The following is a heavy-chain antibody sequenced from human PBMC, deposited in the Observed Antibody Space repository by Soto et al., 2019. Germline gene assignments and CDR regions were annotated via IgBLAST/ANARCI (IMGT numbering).Heavy chain of an antibody. Sequence: SQTLSLTCAISGDSVSSYSAAWNWIRQSPSGGLEWLGRTYYRSRFFSDYAESVKSRIIINPDTSKNQFSLQLKSVTPEDAAVYYCVRDRYSSSGWFDPWGQGTPVTVSS. V-gene: IGHV6-1*01. J-gene: IGHJ5*02. CDR2: TYYRSRFFS. CDR1: GDSVSSYSAA. CDR3: VRDRYSSSGWFDP. D-gene: IGHD3-10*01.